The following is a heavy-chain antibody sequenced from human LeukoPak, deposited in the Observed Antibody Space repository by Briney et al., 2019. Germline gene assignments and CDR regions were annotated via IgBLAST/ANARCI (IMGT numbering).Heavy chain of an antibody. Sequence: SETLSLTRTVSGGSISSGSYYWSWIRQPAGKGLEWIGRIYTSGSTNYNPSLKSRVTISVDTSKNQFSLKLSSVTAADTAVYYCARGGTYYYDSSGYYWFDPWGQGTLVTVSS. D-gene: IGHD3-22*01. CDR2: IYTSGST. J-gene: IGHJ5*02. CDR3: ARGGTYYYDSSGYYWFDP. CDR1: GGSISSGSYY. V-gene: IGHV4-61*02.